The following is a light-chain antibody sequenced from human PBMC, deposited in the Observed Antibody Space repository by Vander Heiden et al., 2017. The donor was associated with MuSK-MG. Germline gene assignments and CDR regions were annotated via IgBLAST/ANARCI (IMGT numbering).Light chain of an antibody. Sequence: DIQMPQSPSFLSAYVGDSIIITRRASQSIRNYVNWCQQRLGKGPKHLIYASSSLASGVPSRFSGSGSGTDFTLIISCLQPEDFATYYCQQSDSIPHTFGQGTKVELK. J-gene: IGKJ1*01. V-gene: IGKV1-39*01. CDR3: QQSDSIPHT. CDR2: ASS. CDR1: QSIRNY.